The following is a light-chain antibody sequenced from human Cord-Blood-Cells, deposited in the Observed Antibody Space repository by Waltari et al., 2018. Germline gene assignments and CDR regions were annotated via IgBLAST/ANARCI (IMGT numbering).Light chain of an antibody. Sequence: EIVLTQSPATLSLSPGERATLSCRASQSVSSYLACYQQKPGQAPRLLSYDASNRATGIPARFSCSGSGTDFALTISSLGPEDFAVYYCQQRSNWPPGYSFGQGTKLEIK. CDR2: DAS. V-gene: IGKV3-11*01. CDR3: QQRSNWPPGYS. CDR1: QSVSSY. J-gene: IGKJ2*03.